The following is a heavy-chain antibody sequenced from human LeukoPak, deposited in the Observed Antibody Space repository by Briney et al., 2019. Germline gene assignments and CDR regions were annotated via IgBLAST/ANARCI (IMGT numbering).Heavy chain of an antibody. V-gene: IGHV4-30-4*08. J-gene: IGHJ4*02. CDR3: ARDRGWVDY. Sequence: PSETLSLTCTVSGGSNSSGDYYWSWIRQPPGKGLEWIGYIYYSGSTYYNPSLKSRVTISVDTSKNQFSLKLSSATAADTAVYYCARDRGWVDYWGQGTLVTVSS. D-gene: IGHD3-10*01. CDR1: GGSNSSGDYY. CDR2: IYYSGST.